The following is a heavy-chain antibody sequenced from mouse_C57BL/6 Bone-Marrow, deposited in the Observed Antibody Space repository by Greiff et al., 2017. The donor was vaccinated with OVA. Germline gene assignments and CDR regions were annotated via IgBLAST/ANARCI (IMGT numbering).Heavy chain of an antibody. CDR1: GFTITDDY. V-gene: IGHV14-4*01. D-gene: IGHD2-3*01. Sequence: EVQLQQSGAELVRPGASVKLSCTASGFTITDDYMHWVKQRPEQGLEWIGWIDPENGDTEYASKFQGKATITADTSSNTAYLQLRSLTSEDTAVYYCTRWLYYFDYWGQGTTLTVSS. CDR2: IDPENGDT. J-gene: IGHJ2*01. CDR3: TRWLYYFDY.